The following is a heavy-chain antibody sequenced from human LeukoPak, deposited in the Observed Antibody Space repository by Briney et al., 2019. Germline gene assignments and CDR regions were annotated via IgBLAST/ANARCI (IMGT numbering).Heavy chain of an antibody. D-gene: IGHD3-10*01. V-gene: IGHV4-34*01. CDR3: ARVRYYGSGSYYTTKYNWFDP. J-gene: IGHJ5*02. CDR1: GGSFSGYY. CDR2: INHSGRT. Sequence: SETLSLTCAVYGGSFSGYYWSWIRQPPGKGLEWIGEINHSGRTNYNPSLKSRVTISVDTSKNQFSLKLSSVTAADTAVYYCARVRYYGSGSYYTTKYNWFDPRGQGTLVTVSS.